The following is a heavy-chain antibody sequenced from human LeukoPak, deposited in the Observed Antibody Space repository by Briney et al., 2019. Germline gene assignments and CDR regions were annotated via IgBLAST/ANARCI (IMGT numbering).Heavy chain of an antibody. V-gene: IGHV4-59*02. Sequence: SETLSLTCNVSGCSVRGYYWSWIRQPPGKGREWIGYIYSSGSTNYNPSLNSRVTMSVDTSKNQFSLKVSSVTAADTAVYYCARVFDSGSQAYFYYMDVRGKGTTVTISS. D-gene: IGHD3-10*01. CDR2: IYSSGST. CDR1: GCSVRGYY. J-gene: IGHJ6*03. CDR3: ARVFDSGSQAYFYYMDV.